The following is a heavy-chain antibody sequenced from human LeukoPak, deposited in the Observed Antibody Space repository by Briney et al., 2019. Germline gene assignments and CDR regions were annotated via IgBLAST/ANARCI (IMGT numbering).Heavy chain of an antibody. CDR1: GFTFSSYG. CDR2: IRYDGSNK. J-gene: IGHJ5*02. Sequence: PGGSLRLSCAASGFTFSSYGMHWVRQAPGKGLEWVAFIRYDGSNKYYADSVKGRFTISRDNSKNTLYLQMNSLRAADTAVSFCAREGLPYSESSGSYVWFAPWGQGTLATVPS. CDR3: AREGLPYSESSGSYVWFAP. D-gene: IGHD3-22*01. V-gene: IGHV3-30*02.